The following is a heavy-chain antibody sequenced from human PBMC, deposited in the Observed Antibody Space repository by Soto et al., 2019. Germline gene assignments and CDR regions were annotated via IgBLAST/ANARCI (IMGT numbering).Heavy chain of an antibody. D-gene: IGHD3-22*01. J-gene: IGHJ4*02. CDR2: ISSDGSNK. CDR3: ASGPYYYDTSGYPTHYFDY. V-gene: IGHV3-30-3*01. Sequence: QVQLVGSGGGVVQPGRSLRLSCAASGFTFSSYAMHWVRQAPGKGLEWVALISSDGSNKYYADSVKGRFTISRDNSKNTLYLQMNSLRSEDTAVYYCASGPYYYDTSGYPTHYFDYWGQGALVTVSS. CDR1: GFTFSSYA.